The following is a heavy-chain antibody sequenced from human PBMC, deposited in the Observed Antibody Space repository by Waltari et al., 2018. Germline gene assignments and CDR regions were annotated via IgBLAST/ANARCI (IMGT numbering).Heavy chain of an antibody. CDR3: ARGREDDYYYYYMDV. CDR1: GGSISSYY. D-gene: IGHD1-26*01. J-gene: IGHJ6*03. V-gene: IGHV4-59*01. Sequence: QVQLQESGPGLVKPSETLSLTCTVSGGSISSYYWSWIRQPPGKGLEWIGYIYYSGSTNDNPSLKSRVTISVYTSKNQFSLKLSSVTAADTAVYYCARGREDDYYYYYMDVWGKGTTVTVSS. CDR2: IYYSGST.